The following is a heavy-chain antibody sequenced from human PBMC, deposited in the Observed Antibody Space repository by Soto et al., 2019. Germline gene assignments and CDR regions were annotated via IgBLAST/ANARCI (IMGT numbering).Heavy chain of an antibody. J-gene: IGHJ5*02. CDR3: ARVPIDTYMIYWSDP. V-gene: IGHV4-59*01. Sequence: XSRTCSCSGGAISSYYWTWIRQPPGKGLEWVGHIYFSGRTNYIPSLESRVTVSLDTSKNQFSLKLTSVTAADTAVYYCARVPIDTYMIYWSDPWGQGTLVTVSS. D-gene: IGHD3-16*01. CDR2: IYFSGRT. CDR1: GGAISSYY.